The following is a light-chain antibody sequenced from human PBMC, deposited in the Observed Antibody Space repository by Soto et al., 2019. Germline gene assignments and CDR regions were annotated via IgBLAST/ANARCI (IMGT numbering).Light chain of an antibody. CDR1: QDIRKH. CDR2: DTS. J-gene: IGKJ4*01. CDR3: QQDDNIPLT. V-gene: IGKV1-33*01. Sequence: DIQSTQSPSSLSASVGEGVTITCQASQDIRKHLNWYQQKPGKAPQLLIYDTSNLETGVPPRFSGSGSGTDYTFTISSLQPEDIATYYCQQDDNIPLTFGGGTKVDIK.